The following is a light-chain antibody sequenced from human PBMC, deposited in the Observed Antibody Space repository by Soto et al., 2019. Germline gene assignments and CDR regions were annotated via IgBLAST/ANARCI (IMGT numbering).Light chain of an antibody. Sequence: QSVLTQPPSAPGSPGQSVTISCTGTSSDVGGYNYVSWYQQHPGKAPKLMIYEVTKRPSGVPDRFSGSKSGNTASLTVSGLQAEDEADYYCSSYAGSNNLKVFGTGTKVTVL. J-gene: IGLJ1*01. CDR2: EVT. V-gene: IGLV2-8*01. CDR1: SSDVGGYNY. CDR3: SSYAGSNNLKV.